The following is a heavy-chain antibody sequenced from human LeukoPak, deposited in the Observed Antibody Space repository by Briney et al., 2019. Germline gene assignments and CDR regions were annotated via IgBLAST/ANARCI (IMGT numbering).Heavy chain of an antibody. D-gene: IGHD6-13*01. CDR3: AKERKLIAAEPYYMDV. Sequence: PGGSLRLSRAASGFTFSSYGMHWVRQAPGKGLEWVAFIRYDGSNKYYADSVKGRFTISRDNSKNTLYLQMNSLRAEDTAVYYCAKERKLIAAEPYYMDVWGKGTTVTVSS. CDR1: GFTFSSYG. J-gene: IGHJ6*03. CDR2: IRYDGSNK. V-gene: IGHV3-30*02.